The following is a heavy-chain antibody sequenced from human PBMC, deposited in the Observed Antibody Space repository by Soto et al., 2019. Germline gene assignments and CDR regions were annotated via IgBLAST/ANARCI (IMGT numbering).Heavy chain of an antibody. CDR2: MNPNSGDT. CDR1: GYTFTTYD. J-gene: IGHJ5*02. V-gene: IGHV1-8*01. CDR3: ARGRDYAFWSGLNWFDP. D-gene: IGHD3-3*01. Sequence: XSVKVSCKASGYTFTTYDINWVRQATGQGLEWMGWMNPNSGDTGYAEKFQGRVTMTRNTDINTAYMELNSLTSEDTAVYFCARGRDYAFWSGLNWFDPWGQGTLVTVSS.